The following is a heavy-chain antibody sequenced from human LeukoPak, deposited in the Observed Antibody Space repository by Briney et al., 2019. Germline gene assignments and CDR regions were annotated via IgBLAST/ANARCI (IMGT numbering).Heavy chain of an antibody. CDR3: ARPRYGSGSLDS. CDR1: GVSINDYY. CDR2: INHSGST. J-gene: IGHJ4*02. V-gene: IGHV4-34*01. D-gene: IGHD3-10*01. Sequence: SETLSLTCGVFGVSINDYYWSWIRQPPGRGLEWIGEINHSGSTTSNPSLNNRLTISVDTSKNQFSLKLTSVTAADTAVYYCARPRYGSGSLDSWGQGTLVTVSS.